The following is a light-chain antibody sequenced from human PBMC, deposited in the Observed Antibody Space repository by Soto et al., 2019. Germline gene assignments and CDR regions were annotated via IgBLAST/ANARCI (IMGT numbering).Light chain of an antibody. CDR1: SSDVGGYNY. Sequence: QSVLTQPASVSGSPGQSITISCTGTSSDVGGYNYVSWYQQHPGKAPKLMIYEVSNRPSGVSSRFSGSKSGNTASLTISGLQAEDGADYYCSSYTSSSTLEVFGTGTKVTV. CDR2: EVS. J-gene: IGLJ1*01. CDR3: SSYTSSSTLEV. V-gene: IGLV2-14*01.